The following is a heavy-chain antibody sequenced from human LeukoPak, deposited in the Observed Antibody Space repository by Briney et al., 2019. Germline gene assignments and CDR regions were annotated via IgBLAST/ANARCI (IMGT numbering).Heavy chain of an antibody. V-gene: IGHV4-59*02. D-gene: IGHD6-19*01. CDR3: AEGSGWYFH. Sequence: PSETLSLTCTVSDDSVRSSFWSWIRQPPGKGLEWIAYMYYTGSTDYNPSLKSRVTISIDTSKNQISLRLTSVTAADTAVYYCAEGSGWYFHWGQGTLVTVSS. J-gene: IGHJ4*02. CDR1: DDSVRSSF. CDR2: MYYTGST.